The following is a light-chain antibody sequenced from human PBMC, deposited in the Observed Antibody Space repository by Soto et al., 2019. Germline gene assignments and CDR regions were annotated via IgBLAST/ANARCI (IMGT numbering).Light chain of an antibody. CDR1: QSVLYSSNNKNY. Sequence: IVMTQSPDSLAVSLVESATINCKSSQSVLYSSNNKNYLAWYQQKPGQPPKLLIYWASTRESGVPDRFSGSGSGTDFTLTISSLQAEDVAVYYCQQYYSTLWAFGQGTKVDIK. V-gene: IGKV4-1*01. CDR2: WAS. J-gene: IGKJ1*01. CDR3: QQYYSTLWA.